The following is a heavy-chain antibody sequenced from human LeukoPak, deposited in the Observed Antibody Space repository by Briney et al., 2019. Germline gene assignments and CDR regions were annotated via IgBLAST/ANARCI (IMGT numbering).Heavy chain of an antibody. J-gene: IGHJ4*02. CDR3: ARDEGYYDSSEDQPLFDY. D-gene: IGHD3-22*01. CDR1: GGTISSSSYY. V-gene: IGHV4-39*07. Sequence: SETLSLTCTVSGGTISSSSYYWGWIRQPPGQGLEWIGGIYYSGSTYYYPSLKSRVTISVDTSKNQFSLKLSPVTAADTAVYYCARDEGYYDSSEDQPLFDYWGQGTLVTVSP. CDR2: IYYSGST.